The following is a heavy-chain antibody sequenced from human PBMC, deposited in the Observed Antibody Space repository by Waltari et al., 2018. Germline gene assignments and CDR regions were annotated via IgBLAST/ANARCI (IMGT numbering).Heavy chain of an antibody. CDR2: INHSGST. Sequence: QVQLQQWGAGLLKPSETLSLTCAVYGGSFSGYYWSWIRQPPGKGLEWIGEINHSGSTNYNPSLKSRVTISVDTSKNQFSLKLSSVTAADTAVYYCARGRNIAAARDAFDIWGQGTMATVSS. D-gene: IGHD6-13*01. J-gene: IGHJ3*02. CDR3: ARGRNIAAARDAFDI. V-gene: IGHV4-34*01. CDR1: GGSFSGYY.